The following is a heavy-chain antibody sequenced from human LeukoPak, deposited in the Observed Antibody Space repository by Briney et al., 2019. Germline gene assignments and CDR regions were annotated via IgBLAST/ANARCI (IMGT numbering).Heavy chain of an antibody. Sequence: PSETLSLTCTVSGGSISSYYWSWVRQPPGKGLEGIGHVYYSGSTNYNPSLKSRVTISVDTSKNQFSLKLSSVTAADTAVYYCARSDGSGAYDYWGQGTLVTVSS. CDR2: VYYSGST. D-gene: IGHD3-10*01. V-gene: IGHV4-59*01. CDR3: ARSDGSGAYDY. J-gene: IGHJ4*02. CDR1: GGSISSYY.